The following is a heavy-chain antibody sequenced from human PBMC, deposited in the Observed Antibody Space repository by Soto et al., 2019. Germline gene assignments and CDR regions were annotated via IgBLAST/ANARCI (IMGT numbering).Heavy chain of an antibody. V-gene: IGHV3-23*01. CDR2: ISGSGGST. J-gene: IGHJ4*02. CDR1: GFTFSRYA. CDR3: AKANWVVPAAASGDY. Sequence: PGGSLRLSCAASGFTFSRYAMSWVRQAPGKGLEWVSAISGSGGSTYYADSVKGRFTISRDNSKNTLYLQMNSLRAEDTAVYYCAKANWVVPAAASGDYWCQGTLVTVSS. D-gene: IGHD2-2*01.